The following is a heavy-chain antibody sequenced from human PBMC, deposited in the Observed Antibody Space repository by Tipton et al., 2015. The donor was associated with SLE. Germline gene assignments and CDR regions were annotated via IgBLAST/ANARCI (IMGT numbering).Heavy chain of an antibody. CDR1: GFTFSSYG. J-gene: IGHJ3*02. D-gene: IGHD3-22*01. CDR3: ARDTDYYYDSRYAFDI. Sequence: SGFTFSSYGMHWVRQAPGKGLEWVAFIRYDGSNKYYADSVKGRFTISRDNAKNSLYLQMNSLRAEDTALYYCARDTDYYYDSRYAFDIWGQGTMVTVSS. V-gene: IGHV3-30*02. CDR2: IRYDGSNK.